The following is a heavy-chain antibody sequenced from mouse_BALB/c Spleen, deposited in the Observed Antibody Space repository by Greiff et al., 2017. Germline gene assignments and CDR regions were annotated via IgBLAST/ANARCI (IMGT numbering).Heavy chain of an antibody. J-gene: IGHJ2*01. CDR3: ARRIPGWYYFDY. Sequence: EVKLMESGPGLVKPSQSLSLTCSVTGYSITSGYYWNWIRQFPGNKLEWMGYISYDGSNNYNPSLKNRISITRDTSKNQFFLKLNSVTTEDTATYYCARRIPGWYYFDYWGQGTTLTVSS. V-gene: IGHV3-6*02. CDR1: GYSITSGYY. CDR2: ISYDGSN. D-gene: IGHD2-3*01.